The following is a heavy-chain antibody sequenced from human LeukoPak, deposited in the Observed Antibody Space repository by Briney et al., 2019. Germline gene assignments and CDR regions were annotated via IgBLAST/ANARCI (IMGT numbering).Heavy chain of an antibody. V-gene: IGHV1-2*02. Sequence: GASEKVSCKASGYTFTGYYMHWVRQAPGQGLEWMGWINPNSGGTNYAQKFQGRVTMTRDTSISTAYMELSRLRSDDTAVYYCARDDSSGYYYSFDYWGQGTLVTVSS. CDR1: GYTFTGYY. J-gene: IGHJ4*02. CDR3: ARDDSSGYYYSFDY. D-gene: IGHD3-22*01. CDR2: INPNSGGT.